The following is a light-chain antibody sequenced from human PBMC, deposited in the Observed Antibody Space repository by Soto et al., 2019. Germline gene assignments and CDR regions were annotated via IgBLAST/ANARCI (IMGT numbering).Light chain of an antibody. V-gene: IGKV1-5*03. CDR1: QSISSW. CDR3: HQYNTCLFT. J-gene: IGKJ1*01. Sequence: DIQMTQSPSTLSASVGDRVTITCRASQSISSWLAWYQQKPRKAPKLLIYKASTLKSGVPSRFSGSGSGTEFTLTISTLQPDDFAIYYCHQYNTCLFTFGQGTKVEIK. CDR2: KAS.